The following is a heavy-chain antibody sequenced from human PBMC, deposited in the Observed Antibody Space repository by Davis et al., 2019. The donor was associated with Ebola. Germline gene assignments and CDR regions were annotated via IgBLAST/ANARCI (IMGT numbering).Heavy chain of an antibody. CDR2: IFPGDSDT. J-gene: IGHJ4*02. CDR3: TRSISYRGSNSDY. V-gene: IGHV5-51*01. D-gene: IGHD4-23*01. Sequence: KVSCKASGYSFTTYWIVWVRQMPGKGLECMGIIFPGDSDTRYSPSFQGQVTISADKSISTAYLQWSSLKASDTAIYYCTRSISYRGSNSDYWGQGTLVTVSS. CDR1: GYSFTTYW.